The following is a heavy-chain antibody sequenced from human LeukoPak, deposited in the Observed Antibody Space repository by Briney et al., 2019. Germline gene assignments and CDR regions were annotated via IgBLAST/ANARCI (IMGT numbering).Heavy chain of an antibody. CDR3: AKASSGYDEYNWFDP. J-gene: IGHJ5*02. CDR2: IRYDGSNK. CDR1: ELAFSRYG. Sequence: RGGPFKLSCQAPELAFSRYGMDMLRQAPGKGLVLLPFIRYDGSNKYYADSVKGRFTISRDNSKNTLYLQMNSLRAEDTAVYYCAKASSGYDEYNWFDPWGQGTLVTVSS. V-gene: IGHV3-30*02. D-gene: IGHD5-12*01.